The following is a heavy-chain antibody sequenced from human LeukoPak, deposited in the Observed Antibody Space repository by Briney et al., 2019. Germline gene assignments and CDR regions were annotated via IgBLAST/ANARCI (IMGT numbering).Heavy chain of an antibody. CDR1: DDSISTYY. D-gene: IGHD2-2*01. Sequence: PSETLTLTCSVSDDSISTYYWTWIRQPPGKGLEWIGYMYHGGHTNYNPSLKSRVTISIDTSKKQFSLKVRSVTAADTAVYYCARDRRVYCSGSSCSYYFDYWSQGTLVTVSS. CDR2: MYHGGHT. CDR3: ARDRRVYCSGSSCSYYFDY. J-gene: IGHJ4*02. V-gene: IGHV4-59*01.